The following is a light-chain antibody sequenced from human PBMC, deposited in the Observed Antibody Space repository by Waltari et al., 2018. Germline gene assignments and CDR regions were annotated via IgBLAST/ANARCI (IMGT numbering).Light chain of an antibody. J-gene: IGKJ3*01. V-gene: IGKV2-28*01. CDR2: LGS. CDR1: KSLLNSNGSSY. Sequence: DIVMTQSPLSLPVTPGEPASISCRSSKSLLNSNGSSYLAWYLQKAGQSPQLLIYLGSIRASGVPDRFSGSGSGTDFILKISRVEAEDVGVYYCMQTLQAPFTFGPGTKVDSK. CDR3: MQTLQAPFT.